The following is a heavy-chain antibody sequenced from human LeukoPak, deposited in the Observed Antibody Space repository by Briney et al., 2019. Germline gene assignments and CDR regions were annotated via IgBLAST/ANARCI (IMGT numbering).Heavy chain of an antibody. Sequence: GGSLRLSCAASGFTFSTSSMSWVRQAPGKRLAWVSSISGSGGSTYYADSVKGRFTISRDNSRNTLFLQMNSLKADDTAVYYCAKESPRWFDPWGQGTLVTVSS. CDR1: GFTFSTSS. V-gene: IGHV3-23*01. CDR3: AKESPRWFDP. CDR2: ISGSGGST. J-gene: IGHJ5*02.